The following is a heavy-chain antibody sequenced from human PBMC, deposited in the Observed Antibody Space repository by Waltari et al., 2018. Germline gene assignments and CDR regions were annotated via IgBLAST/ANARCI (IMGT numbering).Heavy chain of an antibody. D-gene: IGHD2-2*01. CDR1: GYTFNDYV. CDR2: INAGTGKT. J-gene: IGHJ1*01. CDR3: ARTTHEIEDYAQY. Sequence: QVQLVQSGAEVKKPGASVKVSCKASGYTFNDYVLHWVRQAPGQSLEGMGWINAGTGKTIDSQKFQGRVIITRDTSASTAYVELSSLASEDTAVYYCARTTHEIEDYAQYWGQGTLVTVSS. V-gene: IGHV1-3*01.